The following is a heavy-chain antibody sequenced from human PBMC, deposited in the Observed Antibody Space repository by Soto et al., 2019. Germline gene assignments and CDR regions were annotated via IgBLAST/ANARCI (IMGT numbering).Heavy chain of an antibody. CDR2: ISYDGSNK. J-gene: IGHJ6*02. CDR3: AKDTYNWNYEVSGYYGMDV. V-gene: IGHV3-30*18. Sequence: ESGGGVVQPGRSLRLSCAASGFTFSSYGMHWVRQAPGKGLEWVAVISYDGSNKYYADSVKGRFTISRDNSKNTLYLQMNSLRAEDTAVYYCAKDTYNWNYEVSGYYGMDVWGQGTTVTVSS. CDR1: GFTFSSYG. D-gene: IGHD1-7*01.